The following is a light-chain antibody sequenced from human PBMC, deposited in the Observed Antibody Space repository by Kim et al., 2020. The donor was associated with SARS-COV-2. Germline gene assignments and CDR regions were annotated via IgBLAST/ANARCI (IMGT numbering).Light chain of an antibody. J-gene: IGLJ3*02. V-gene: IGLV1-51*01. CDR2: DDN. Sequence: GQKVNLSCTGRNSNIENNYVCWYQQLPGTAPKLLIFDDNKRPSGIPDRFSGSRSGTAATLGIAGLQTGDEGDYYCGTWDSSLSAGVFGGGTQLTVL. CDR3: GTWDSSLSAGV. CDR1: NSNIENNY.